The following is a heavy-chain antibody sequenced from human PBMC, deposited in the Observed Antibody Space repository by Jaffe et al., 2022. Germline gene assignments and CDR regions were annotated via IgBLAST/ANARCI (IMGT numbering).Heavy chain of an antibody. J-gene: IGHJ4*02. CDR1: GFTFSSYE. D-gene: IGHD3-10*01. CDR2: ISSSGSTI. CDR3: ARDTGTYYYGSGSPN. Sequence: EVQLVESGGGLVQPGGSLRLSCAASGFTFSSYEMNWVRQAPGKGLEWVSYISSSGSTIYYADSVKGRFTISRDNAKNSLYLQMNSLRAEDTAVYYCARDTGTYYYGSGSPNWGQGTLVTVSS. V-gene: IGHV3-48*03.